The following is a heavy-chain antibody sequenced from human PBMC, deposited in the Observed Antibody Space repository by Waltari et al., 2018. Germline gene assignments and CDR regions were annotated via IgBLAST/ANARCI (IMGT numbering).Heavy chain of an antibody. CDR3: ARKRGAVRGVMSEFDY. V-gene: IGHV4-39*01. Sequence: QLQLQESGPGLVKPSETLSLTCTVSGGSISSRSYYWGWIRQPPGKGLAWIGSIYYSGSTYYNPSLKGRDTISVDTSRNQFALKLSSVTAADTAVYYCARKRGAVRGVMSEFDYWGQGTLVTVSS. J-gene: IGHJ4*02. CDR1: GGSISSRSYY. CDR2: IYYSGST. D-gene: IGHD3-10*01.